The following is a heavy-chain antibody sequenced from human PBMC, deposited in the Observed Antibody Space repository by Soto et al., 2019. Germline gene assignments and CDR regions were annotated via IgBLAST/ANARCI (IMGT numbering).Heavy chain of an antibody. D-gene: IGHD3-3*01. CDR2: IFSNDEK. V-gene: IGHV2-26*01. CDR1: GFALSNARMG. CDR3: ARMPDFWSGYNYGIDV. J-gene: IGHJ6*02. Sequence: QVTLKESGPVLVKPTETLTLTCTVSGFALSNARMGVSWIRQPPGKALEWLAHIFSNDEKSYSTSLKSRLTISQDTSKSQVVLTMTNMEPVDTATYYCARMPDFWSGYNYGIDVWGQGTTVTVSS.